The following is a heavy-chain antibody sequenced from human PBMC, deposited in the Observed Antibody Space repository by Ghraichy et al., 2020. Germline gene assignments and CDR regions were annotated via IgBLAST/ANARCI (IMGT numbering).Heavy chain of an antibody. CDR1: GGIFSTYA. CDR2: IIPILGKA. CDR3: AVGSCSGTSGYPDPTYYYYYMEV. J-gene: IGHJ6*03. D-gene: IGHD2-2*01. V-gene: IGHV1-69*04. Sequence: SVKVSCKASGGIFSTYAINWVRQAPGHALEWMGRIIPILGKANYAQNFQGRVTITADRSTSTAYMELSSLRSEDTAVYYCAVGSCSGTSGYPDPTYYYYYMEVWGKGTTVTVSS.